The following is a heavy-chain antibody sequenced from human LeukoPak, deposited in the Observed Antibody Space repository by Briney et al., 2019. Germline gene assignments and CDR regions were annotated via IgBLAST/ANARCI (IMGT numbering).Heavy chain of an antibody. V-gene: IGHV1-58*01. CDR3: AAVSAFPFWSGYPFDY. D-gene: IGHD3-3*01. CDR2: IVVGSGNT. J-gene: IGHJ4*02. CDR1: GFTFTSSA. Sequence: SVKVSCKASGFTFTSSAVQWVRQARGQRLEWIGWIVVGSGNTNYAQKFQERVTITRDMSTSTAYMELSSLRSEDTAVYYCAAVSAFPFWSGYPFDYWGQGTLVTVSP.